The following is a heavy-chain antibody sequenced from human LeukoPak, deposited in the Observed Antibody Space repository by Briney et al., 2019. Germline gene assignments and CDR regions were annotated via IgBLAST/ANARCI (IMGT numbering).Heavy chain of an antibody. D-gene: IGHD6-19*01. CDR3: AKDMGIAVAATGFDY. V-gene: IGHV3-48*04. CDR1: GFTFSSYS. J-gene: IGHJ4*02. CDR2: ISSSSTI. Sequence: GGSLRLSCAASGFTFSSYSMNWVRQAPGKGLEWVSYISSSSTIYYADSVKGRFTISRDNAKNSLYLQMNSLRAEDTALYYCAKDMGIAVAATGFDYWGQGTLVTVSS.